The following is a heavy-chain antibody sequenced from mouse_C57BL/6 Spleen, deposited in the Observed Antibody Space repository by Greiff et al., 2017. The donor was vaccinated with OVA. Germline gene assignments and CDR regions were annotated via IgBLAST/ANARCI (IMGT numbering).Heavy chain of an antibody. CDR2: IYPGDGDT. CDR1: GYAFSSSW. J-gene: IGHJ2*01. V-gene: IGHV1-82*01. D-gene: IGHD1-2*01. Sequence: QVQLQQSGPELVKPGASVKISCKASGYAFSSSWMNWVKQRPGKGLVWIGRIYPGDGDTNYNGKFKGKATLTADKSSSTAYMQLSSLTSEDSAVYFCARDIIGYWGQGTTLTVSS. CDR3: ARDIIGY.